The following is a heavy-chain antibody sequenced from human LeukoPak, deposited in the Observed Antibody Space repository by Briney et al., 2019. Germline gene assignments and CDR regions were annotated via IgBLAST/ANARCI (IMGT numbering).Heavy chain of an antibody. CDR1: GYTFTSYG. CDR2: ISAYNGNT. V-gene: IGHV1-18*01. CDR3: ARPPHDYYGSGSSNWFDP. D-gene: IGHD3-10*01. J-gene: IGHJ5*02. Sequence: ASVKVSCKASGYTFTSYGISWVRQAPGRGLEWMGWISAYNGNTNYAQKLQGRVTMTTDTSTSTAYMELRSLRSDDTAVYYCARPPHDYYGSGSSNWFDPWGQGTLSPSPQ.